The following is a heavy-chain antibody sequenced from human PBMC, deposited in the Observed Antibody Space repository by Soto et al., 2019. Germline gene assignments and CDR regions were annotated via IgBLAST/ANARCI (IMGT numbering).Heavy chain of an antibody. CDR1: GGTFSSYA. V-gene: IGHV1-69*06. CDR3: ATPDTAMDYKYGMDV. CDR2: IIPIFGTA. J-gene: IGHJ6*02. D-gene: IGHD5-18*01. Sequence: SVKVSCKASGGTFSSYAISWVRQAPGQGLEWMGGIIPIFGTANYAQKFQGRVTITADKSTSTAYMELSSLRSEDTAVYYCATPDTAMDYKYGMDVWGQGTTVTVSS.